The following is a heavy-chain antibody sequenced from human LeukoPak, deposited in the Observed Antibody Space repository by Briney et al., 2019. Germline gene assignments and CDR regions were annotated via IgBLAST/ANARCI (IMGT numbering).Heavy chain of an antibody. J-gene: IGHJ4*02. CDR3: ARQRPNWGSMDFDY. D-gene: IGHD7-27*01. CDR2: ISFSGSYI. Sequence: GGSLRLSCAASGFTFTTYGFNWVRQAPGKGLEWVSSISFSGSYIYYADSVKGRFTISRDNAKNSVYLQMNSLRAEDTAVYYCARQRPNWGSMDFDYWGQGTLVTVSS. CDR1: GFTFTTYG. V-gene: IGHV3-21*04.